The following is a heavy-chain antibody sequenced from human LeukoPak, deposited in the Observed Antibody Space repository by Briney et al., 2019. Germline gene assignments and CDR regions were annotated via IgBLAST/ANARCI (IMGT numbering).Heavy chain of an antibody. CDR2: INHSGST. D-gene: IGHD3-22*01. J-gene: IGHJ4*02. CDR1: GGSFSGYY. V-gene: IGHV4-34*01. Sequence: PSETLSLTCAVYGGSFSGYYWSWIRQPPGKGLEWIGEINHSGSTNYNPSLKSRVTISVDTSKNQFSLKLSSVTAADTAVYYCARGRYYYDSNGYYPYYFEYWGQGTLVTVSS. CDR3: ARGRYYYDSNGYYPYYFEY.